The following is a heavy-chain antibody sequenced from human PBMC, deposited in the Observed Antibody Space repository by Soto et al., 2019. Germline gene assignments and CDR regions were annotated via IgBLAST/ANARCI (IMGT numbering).Heavy chain of an antibody. CDR2: INAGNGNT. V-gene: IGHV1-3*05. CDR1: GYTFTSYA. Sequence: QVQLVQSGAEEKKPGASVKVSCKASGYTFTSYAMHWVRQAPGQGLEWMGWINAGNGNTKYSQKFQGRVTITRDTSASTAYMELSSLRSEDTAVYYCARSIVLGTALDYWGQGTLVTVSS. J-gene: IGHJ4*02. CDR3: ARSIVLGTALDY. D-gene: IGHD2-21*02.